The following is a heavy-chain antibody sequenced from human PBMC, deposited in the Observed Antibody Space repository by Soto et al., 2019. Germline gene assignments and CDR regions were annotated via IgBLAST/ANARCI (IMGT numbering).Heavy chain of an antibody. D-gene: IGHD2-15*01. CDR3: ARHGLVEVVAAKQVAWSAP. V-gene: IGHV4-30-2*03. J-gene: IGHJ5*02. Sequence: CILKTPRRGLEWIGYIYYSGSTYYNPSLKSRVTISVDTSKNQFSLKLSSVTAADTAVYYCARHGLVEVVAAKQVAWSAPRRNGTLVTV. CDR2: IYYSGST.